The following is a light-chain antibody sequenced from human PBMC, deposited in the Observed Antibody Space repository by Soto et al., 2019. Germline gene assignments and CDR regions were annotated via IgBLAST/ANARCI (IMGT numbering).Light chain of an antibody. J-gene: IGLJ1*01. CDR3: NSYTSSSAYV. Sequence: QSVLTQPASVSGSPGQSITISCTGTSSDVGGYNYVSWYQQHPGKAPKLMIYDVSNRPSGGSNRFSGSKSGNTASLTISVLQAEDEADYSCNSYTSSSAYVFGTGTKVTVL. CDR2: DVS. CDR1: SSDVGGYNY. V-gene: IGLV2-14*01.